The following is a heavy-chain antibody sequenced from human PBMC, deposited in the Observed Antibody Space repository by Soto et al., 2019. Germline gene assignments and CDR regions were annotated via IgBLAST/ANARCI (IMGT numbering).Heavy chain of an antibody. Sequence: EVRLVESGGGLVKPGESLRLSCAASGFPFSDYSMKWVRQAPGKGLEWVSSISSGSGYIYYADSLKGPFTVSRDNAKNSLLLQMNSLRAEDTAVYYCARGGYCSSTSCEIDYWGQGTLVTVSS. D-gene: IGHD2-2*01. J-gene: IGHJ4*02. CDR1: GFPFSDYS. CDR3: ARGGYCSSTSCEIDY. V-gene: IGHV3-21*01. CDR2: ISSGSGYI.